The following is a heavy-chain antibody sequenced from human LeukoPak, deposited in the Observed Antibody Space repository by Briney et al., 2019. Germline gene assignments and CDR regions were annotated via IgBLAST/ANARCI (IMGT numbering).Heavy chain of an antibody. J-gene: IGHJ4*02. D-gene: IGHD1-26*01. CDR2: IYTSGST. Sequence: PSETLSLTCTVSGGSISSGSYYWNWIRQPAGKGLEWIGRIYTSGSTKYNPSLRSRVTISVDTSKNQFSLKLSSVTAADTAVYYCARHGTKIGGSYYGGSRHFDYWGQGTLVTVSS. CDR3: ARHGTKIGGSYYGGSRHFDY. CDR1: GGSISSGSYY. V-gene: IGHV4-61*02.